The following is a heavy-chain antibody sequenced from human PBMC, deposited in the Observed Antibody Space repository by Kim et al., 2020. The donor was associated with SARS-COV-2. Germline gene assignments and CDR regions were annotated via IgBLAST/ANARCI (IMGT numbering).Heavy chain of an antibody. D-gene: IGHD3-22*01. Sequence: SETLSLTCTVSGGSISSSSYYWGWIRQPPGKGLEWIGSIYYSGSTYYNPSLKSRVTISVDTSKNQFSLKLSSVTAADTAVYYCASGQDYYDSSRGFDYWGQGTLVTVSS. V-gene: IGHV4-39*07. J-gene: IGHJ4*02. CDR2: IYYSGST. CDR1: GGSISSSSYY. CDR3: ASGQDYYDSSRGFDY.